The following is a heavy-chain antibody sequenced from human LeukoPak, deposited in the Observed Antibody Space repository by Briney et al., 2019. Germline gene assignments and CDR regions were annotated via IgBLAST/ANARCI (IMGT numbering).Heavy chain of an antibody. J-gene: IGHJ6*04. CDR2: IDAGNGNT. CDR3: ARDLGVWPLKYYYYGMDV. CDR1: GYIFTSYA. V-gene: IGHV1-3*01. D-gene: IGHD3-16*01. Sequence: ASVKVSCKASGYIFTSYAMHWVRQAPGQRLEWMGWIDAGNGNTEYSQKFQGGVTITRDTSASTAYMELSSLRSEDTAVYYCARDLGVWPLKYYYYGMDVWGKGTTVTVSS.